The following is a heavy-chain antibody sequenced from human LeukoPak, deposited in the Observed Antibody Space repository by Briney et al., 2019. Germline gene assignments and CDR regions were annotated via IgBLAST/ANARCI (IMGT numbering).Heavy chain of an antibody. Sequence: PSETLSLTCTVSGGSISSHYWSWIRQPPGQGLEWIGYIYYSGSTNYNPSLKSRVTISVDTSKNQFSLKLSSVTAADTAVYHCARGGYCSSTSCYHNYYYYMDVWGKGTTVTVSS. CDR1: GGSISSHY. CDR2: IYYSGST. CDR3: ARGGYCSSTSCYHNYYYYMDV. V-gene: IGHV4-59*11. D-gene: IGHD2-2*01. J-gene: IGHJ6*03.